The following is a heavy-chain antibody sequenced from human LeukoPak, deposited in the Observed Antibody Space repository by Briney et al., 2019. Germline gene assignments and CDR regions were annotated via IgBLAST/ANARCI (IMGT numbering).Heavy chain of an antibody. V-gene: IGHV5-51*01. Sequence: GESLKISCKGSGYSFTSYWIGWVRQMPGKGLEWMGIIYPGDSDTRYSPSFQGQVTISADKSISTAYPQWSSLKAPNTAMYYCARHDSHYYMDVWGKGTTVTVSS. D-gene: IGHD2-15*01. CDR2: IYPGDSDT. CDR1: GYSFTSYW. CDR3: ARHDSHYYMDV. J-gene: IGHJ6*03.